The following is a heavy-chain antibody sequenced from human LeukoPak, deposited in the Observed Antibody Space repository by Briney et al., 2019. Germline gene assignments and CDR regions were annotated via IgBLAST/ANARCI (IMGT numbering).Heavy chain of an antibody. CDR1: GFAVSSNY. D-gene: IGHD3-10*01. CDR2: LYSGGGT. J-gene: IGHJ4*02. Sequence: GGSLRLSCAASGFAVSSNYMSWVRQAPGKGLEWVSVLYSGGGTYYADSVKGRFTISRDNSKNTLYLQMNSLRAEDTAVYYCARDLAGGSGSYDYWGQGTLVTVSS. V-gene: IGHV3-53*01. CDR3: ARDLAGGSGSYDY.